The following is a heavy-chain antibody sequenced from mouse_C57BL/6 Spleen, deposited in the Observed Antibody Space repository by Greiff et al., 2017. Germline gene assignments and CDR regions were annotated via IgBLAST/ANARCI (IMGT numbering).Heavy chain of an antibody. D-gene: IGHD6-2*01. Sequence: QVQLQQSGAELVKPGASVKMSCKASGYTITSYWITWVKQRPGQGLEWIGDIYPGSGSTNYNEKFKSKATLTVDTSSSTAYMQLSSLTSEDSAVYYCARGVSYAMDCWGQGTSVTVAS. CDR3: ARGVSYAMDC. V-gene: IGHV1-55*01. CDR1: GYTITSYW. J-gene: IGHJ4*01. CDR2: IYPGSGST.